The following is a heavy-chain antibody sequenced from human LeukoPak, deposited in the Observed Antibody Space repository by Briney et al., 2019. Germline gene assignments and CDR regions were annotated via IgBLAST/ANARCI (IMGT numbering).Heavy chain of an antibody. D-gene: IGHD3-22*01. CDR2: IKSKTDGGTT. V-gene: IGHV3-15*01. CDR3: TTDLCYDSSGYCDY. Sequence: PGGSLRLSCAASGFTFSSYWMSWVRQAPGKGLEWVGRIKSKTDGGTTDYAAPVKGRFTISRDDSKNTLYLQMNSLKTEDTAVYYCTTDLCYDSSGYCDYWGQGTLVTVSS. J-gene: IGHJ4*02. CDR1: GFTFSSYW.